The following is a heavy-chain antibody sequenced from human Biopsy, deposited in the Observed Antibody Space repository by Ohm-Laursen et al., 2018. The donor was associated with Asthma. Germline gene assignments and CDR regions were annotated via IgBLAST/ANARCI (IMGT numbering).Heavy chain of an antibody. V-gene: IGHV4-39*01. D-gene: IGHD3-22*01. CDR1: GGSITSSSYY. Sequence: SETLSLTCTVSGGSITSSSYYWGWIRQPTGKGMEWIGSMYHSGSPNYHPSLKSRATISVDTSKNQLSLKMSFVTAADTAVYFCVRHQYSSSWYTFDYWGQGALVTVSS. J-gene: IGHJ4*02. CDR3: VRHQYSSSWYTFDY. CDR2: MYHSGSP.